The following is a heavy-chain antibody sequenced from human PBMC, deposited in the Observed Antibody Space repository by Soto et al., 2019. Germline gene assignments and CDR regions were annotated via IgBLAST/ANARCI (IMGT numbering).Heavy chain of an antibody. Sequence: EVQLLESGGGLVQPGGSLRLSCAASGFTFSSYAMSWVRQAPGKGLEWVSAISGSGGSTYYADSVKGRFTISRDNSKNTLYLQMNSLRAEDTAVYYCAKDLYSSSWYYRSKLRSCFDYWGQGTLVTVSS. J-gene: IGHJ4*02. CDR2: ISGSGGST. V-gene: IGHV3-23*01. CDR3: AKDLYSSSWYYRSKLRSCFDY. CDR1: GFTFSSYA. D-gene: IGHD6-13*01.